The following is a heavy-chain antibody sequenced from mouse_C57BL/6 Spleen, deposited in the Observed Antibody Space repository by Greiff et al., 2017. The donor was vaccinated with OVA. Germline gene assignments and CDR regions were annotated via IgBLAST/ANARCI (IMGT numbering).Heavy chain of an antibody. V-gene: IGHV1-15*01. J-gene: IGHJ2*01. CDR1: GYTFTDYE. Sequence: VQLQQSGAELVRPGASVTLSCKASGYTFTDYEMHWVKQTPVHGLEWIGAIDPETGGTAYNQKFKGKAILTADKSSSTAYMELRSLTSEDSAVYYCTRDYGSSYGDWGQGTTLTVSS. CDR3: TRDYGSSYGD. D-gene: IGHD1-1*01. CDR2: IDPETGGT.